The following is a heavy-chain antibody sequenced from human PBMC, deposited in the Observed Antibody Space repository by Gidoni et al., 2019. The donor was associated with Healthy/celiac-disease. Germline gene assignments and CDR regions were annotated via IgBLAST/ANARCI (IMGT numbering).Heavy chain of an antibody. J-gene: IGHJ2*01. CDR2: IWYDGSNK. D-gene: IGHD2-15*01. CDR1: GFTFSSHG. V-gene: IGHV3-33*01. Sequence: QVQLVESGGGVVQPGRSLRLSCAASGFTFSSHGMHWVRQAPGKGLEWFAVIWYDGSNKYYADSVKGRFTISRDNSKNTLYRQMNSLRAEDTAVYYCSRDPESYCSGGSCYRNWYFDLWGRGTLVTVSS. CDR3: SRDPESYCSGGSCYRNWYFDL.